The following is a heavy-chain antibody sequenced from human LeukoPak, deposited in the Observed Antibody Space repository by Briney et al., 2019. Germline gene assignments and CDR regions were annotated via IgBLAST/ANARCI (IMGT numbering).Heavy chain of an antibody. J-gene: IGHJ6*03. Sequence: SETLSLTCTVSGGSISSGSYYWSWIRQPAGKGLEWIGRIYTSGSTNYNPSLKSRVTISVDTSKNQFSLKPSSVTAADTAVYYCARDRIAAALDYYMDVWGKGTRSPSP. CDR3: ARDRIAAALDYYMDV. CDR1: GGSISSGSYY. V-gene: IGHV4-61*02. CDR2: IYTSGST. D-gene: IGHD6-13*01.